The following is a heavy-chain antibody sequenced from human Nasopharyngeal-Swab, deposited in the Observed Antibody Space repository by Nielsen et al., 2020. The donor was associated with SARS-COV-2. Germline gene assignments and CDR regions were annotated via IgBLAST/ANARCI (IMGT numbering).Heavy chain of an antibody. CDR2: IKQDGSEK. CDR3: ARTRGGIAVAGRGYWYFDL. V-gene: IGHV3-7*03. CDR1: GFTFSSYW. Sequence: GASLQISCAASGFTFSSYWMSWVRQAPGKGLEWVANIKQDGSEKYYVDSVKGRFTISRDNAKNSLYLQMNSLRAEDTAVYYCARTRGGIAVAGRGYWYFDLWGRGTLVTVSS. J-gene: IGHJ2*01. D-gene: IGHD6-19*01.